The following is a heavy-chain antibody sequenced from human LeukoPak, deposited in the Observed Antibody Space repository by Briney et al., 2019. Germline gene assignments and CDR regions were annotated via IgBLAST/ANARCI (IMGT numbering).Heavy chain of an antibody. V-gene: IGHV3-48*03. J-gene: IGHJ4*02. Sequence: GGSLRLSCVASGFTFSSYEMNWVRQAPGKGLEWVSYITNTGTTIYYADSVKGRFTISRDNSKNTLYLQMNSLRAEDTAVYYCAKGPFTYYYDNSGYSYGDYWGQGTLVTVSS. CDR1: GFTFSSYE. CDR2: ITNTGTTI. CDR3: AKGPFTYYYDNSGYSYGDY. D-gene: IGHD3-22*01.